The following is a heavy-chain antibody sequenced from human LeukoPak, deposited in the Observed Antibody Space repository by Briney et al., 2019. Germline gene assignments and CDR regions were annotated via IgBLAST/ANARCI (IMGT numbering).Heavy chain of an antibody. CDR2: IKQDGSET. J-gene: IGHJ4*02. V-gene: IGHV3-7*01. CDR3: ARGAYYYED. Sequence: GGSRRPSCVASGFRLRDFWMTWFRKAPGKGLEWLANIKQDGSETYYLGSVKGRFTISRDNAKNSLYLQMNSLRAEDTAVYYCARGAYYYEDWGQGTLVTVSS. CDR1: GFRLRDFW. D-gene: IGHD3-22*01.